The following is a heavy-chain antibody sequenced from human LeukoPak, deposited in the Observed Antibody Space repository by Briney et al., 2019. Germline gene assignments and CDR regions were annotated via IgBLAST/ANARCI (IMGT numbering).Heavy chain of an antibody. CDR2: IYSGGST. D-gene: IGHD3-16*01. CDR3: ARDRFYGDC. J-gene: IGHJ4*02. Sequence: PGGSLRLSCAASGFTVSNNHMTWVRQAPGKGLEWVSVIYSGGSTKYADSVKGRFTISRDNSKNTLHLQMNSLRAEDTAMYYCARDRFYGDCWGQGTLVTVSS. CDR1: GFTVSNNH. V-gene: IGHV3-53*01.